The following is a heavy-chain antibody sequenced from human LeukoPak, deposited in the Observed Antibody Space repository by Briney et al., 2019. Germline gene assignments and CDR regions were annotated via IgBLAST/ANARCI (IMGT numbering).Heavy chain of an antibody. J-gene: IGHJ4*02. CDR1: GFTFGSYS. CDR2: ISSSSSYI. CDR3: ARDGWAARPGYYFDY. Sequence: PGGSLRLSCAASGFTFGSYSMNWVRQAPGKGLEWVSSISSSSSYIYYADSVKGRFTISRDNAKNSLYLQMNSLRAEDTAVYYCARDGWAARPGYYFDYWGQGTLVTVSS. V-gene: IGHV3-21*01. D-gene: IGHD6-6*01.